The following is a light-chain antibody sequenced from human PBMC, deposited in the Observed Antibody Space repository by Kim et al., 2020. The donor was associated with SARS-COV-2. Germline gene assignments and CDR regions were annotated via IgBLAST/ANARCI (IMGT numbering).Light chain of an antibody. CDR1: PTISTW. J-gene: IGKJ2*01. CDR3: QHYIRFPYT. V-gene: IGKV1-5*03. Sequence: SASVGDRVPITCRASPTISTWLAWYQQKPGKAPKLLLYLASTLESGVPSRVSGSGSGTEFTLTIDSLQPDDFATYYCQHYIRFPYTFGQGTKLEI. CDR2: LAS.